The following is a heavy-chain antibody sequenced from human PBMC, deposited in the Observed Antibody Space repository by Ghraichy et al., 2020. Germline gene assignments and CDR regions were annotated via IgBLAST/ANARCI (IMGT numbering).Heavy chain of an antibody. CDR2: IYSGGST. J-gene: IGHJ3*02. V-gene: IGHV3-53*01. CDR1: GFTVSSNY. D-gene: IGHD4-17*01. CDR3: ARDLDDYGDYQRAGAFDI. Sequence: GGSLRLSCAASGFTVSSNYMSWVRQAPGKGLEWVSVIYSGGSTYYADSVKGRFTISRDNSKNTLYLQMNSLRAEDTAVYYCARDLDDYGDYQRAGAFDIWGQGTMVTVSS.